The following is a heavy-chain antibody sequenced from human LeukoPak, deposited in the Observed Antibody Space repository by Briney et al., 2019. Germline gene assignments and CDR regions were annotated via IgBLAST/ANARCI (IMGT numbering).Heavy chain of an antibody. CDR2: ISYDGRTT. CDR1: AFTLSSHS. D-gene: IGHD2-2*01. CDR3: AREAIVVVPAAILD. J-gene: IGHJ4*02. Sequence: GGSLRLSCAGSAFTLSSHSMHWVRQAPGKGLVWVAAISYDGRTTYYADSVKGRFTISRDNSKNTLYLQMNSLRAEDTAVYYCAREAIVVVPAAILDWGQGTLVTVSS. V-gene: IGHV3-30*04.